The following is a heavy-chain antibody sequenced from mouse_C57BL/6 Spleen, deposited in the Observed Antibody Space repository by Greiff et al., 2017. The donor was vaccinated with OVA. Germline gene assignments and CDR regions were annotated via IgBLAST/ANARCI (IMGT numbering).Heavy chain of an antibody. J-gene: IGHJ2*01. CDR3: ARGYYYGSSYVPFDY. CDR1: GYAFSSSW. V-gene: IGHV1-82*01. CDR2: IYPGDGDT. D-gene: IGHD1-1*01. Sequence: QVQLQQSGPELVKPGASVKISCKASGYAFSSSWMNWVKQRPGKGLEWIGRIYPGDGDTNYNGKFKGKVTLTADKSSSTAYMQLSSLTSEDSAVYFCARGYYYGSSYVPFDYWGQGTTLTVSS.